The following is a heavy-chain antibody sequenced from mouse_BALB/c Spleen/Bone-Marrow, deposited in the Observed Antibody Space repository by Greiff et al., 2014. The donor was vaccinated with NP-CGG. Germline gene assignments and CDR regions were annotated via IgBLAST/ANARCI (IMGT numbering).Heavy chain of an antibody. V-gene: IGHV1-26*01. D-gene: IGHD1-1*01. Sequence: VQLKHSGPELVKPGASMKISCKASGYSFTGYTMNWVKQSHGKSLEWIGLINPYNGGTSYNQKFKGKATLTVDKSSSTAYMELLSLTSEDSAVYYCARDYYGSSYGFAYWGQGTLVTVSA. CDR3: ARDYYGSSYGFAY. CDR1: GYSFTGYT. CDR2: INPYNGGT. J-gene: IGHJ3*01.